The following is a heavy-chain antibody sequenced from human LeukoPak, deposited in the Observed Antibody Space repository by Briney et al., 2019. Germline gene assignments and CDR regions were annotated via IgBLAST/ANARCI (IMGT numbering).Heavy chain of an antibody. D-gene: IGHD1-26*01. CDR3: ARARDSGSCYHHYYMDV. J-gene: IGHJ6*03. CDR1: GFTVSSNY. V-gene: IGHV3-66*01. Sequence: GGSLRLSCAASGFTVSSNYMSWVRQAPGKGLEWVSFIYSGGSTYYADSVKGRFTISRDNAKNSLYLQMNSLRAEDTAVYYCARARDSGSCYHHYYMDVCGKGTTVIVSS. CDR2: IYSGGST.